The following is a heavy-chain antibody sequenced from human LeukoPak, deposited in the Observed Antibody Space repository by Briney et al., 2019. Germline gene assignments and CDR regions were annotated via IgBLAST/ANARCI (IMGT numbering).Heavy chain of an antibody. CDR3: ARGVYCSGGSCYIPFDY. CDR1: GGSFSGYY. V-gene: IGHV4-34*01. D-gene: IGHD2-15*01. Sequence: SSETLSLTCAVYGGSFSGYYWSWIRQPPGKGPDWIGEINHSGSTNYSPSLKSRVTMSVDTSKNQFSLKLSSVTAADTAVYHCARGVYCSGGSCYIPFDYWGQGILVTVSS. J-gene: IGHJ4*02. CDR2: INHSGST.